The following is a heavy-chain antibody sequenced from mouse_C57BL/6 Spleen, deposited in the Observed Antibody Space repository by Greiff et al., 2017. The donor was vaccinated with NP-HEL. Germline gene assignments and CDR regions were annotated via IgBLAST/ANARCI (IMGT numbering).Heavy chain of an antibody. V-gene: IGHV1-78*01. Sequence: QVQLQQSDAELMKPGASVKISCKVSGYTFTDHTIHWMKQRPEQGLEWIGYIYPRDGSTKYNEKVKGKATLTEDKSSSTAYMQLNSLTSEDSAVYFCARGDWEGYFDYGGQGTTLTVSS. CDR3: ARGDWEGYFDY. CDR2: IYPRDGST. CDR1: GYTFTDHT. D-gene: IGHD4-1*01. J-gene: IGHJ2*01.